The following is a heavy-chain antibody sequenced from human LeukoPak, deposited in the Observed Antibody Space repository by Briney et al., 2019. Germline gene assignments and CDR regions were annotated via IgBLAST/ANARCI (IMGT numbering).Heavy chain of an antibody. V-gene: IGHV4-31*03. CDR1: GGSISSGGYY. Sequence: SETLSLTCTVSGGSISSGGYYWSWIRQHPGKGLEWIGYIYYSGSTYYNPSLKSRVTISVDTSKNQFSLELSSVTAADTAVYYCARFWIPVGFDYWGQGTLVTVSS. D-gene: IGHD1-1*01. J-gene: IGHJ4*02. CDR3: ARFWIPVGFDY. CDR2: IYYSGST.